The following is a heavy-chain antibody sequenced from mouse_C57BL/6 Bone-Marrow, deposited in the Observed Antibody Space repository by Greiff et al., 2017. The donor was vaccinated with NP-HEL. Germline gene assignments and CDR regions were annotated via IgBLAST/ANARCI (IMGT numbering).Heavy chain of an antibody. CDR2: ISNLAYSI. CDR3: ARLPYYYGSSWRYFDV. D-gene: IGHD1-1*01. CDR1: GFTFSDYG. J-gene: IGHJ1*03. Sequence: EVQLVESGGGLVQPGGSLKLSCAASGFTFSDYGMAWVRQAPRKGPEWVAFISNLAYSIYYADTVTGRFTISRENAKNTLYLEMSSLRSEDTAMYYCARLPYYYGSSWRYFDVWGTGTTVTVSS. V-gene: IGHV5-15*01.